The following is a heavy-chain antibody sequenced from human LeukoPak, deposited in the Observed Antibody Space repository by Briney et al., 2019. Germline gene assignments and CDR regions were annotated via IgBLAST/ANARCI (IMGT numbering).Heavy chain of an antibody. CDR1: GFTLSSYG. J-gene: IGHJ4*02. Sequence: GRSLRLSCAASGFTLSSYGMHWVRQAPGKGLEWVAFIRYDGSNKYYADSVKGRFTISRDNSKNTLYLQMNSLRAEDTAVYYCAKGFRSAGTTLTTFDYWGQGTLVTVSS. CDR2: IRYDGSNK. V-gene: IGHV3-30*02. CDR3: AKGFRSAGTTLTTFDY. D-gene: IGHD1-7*01.